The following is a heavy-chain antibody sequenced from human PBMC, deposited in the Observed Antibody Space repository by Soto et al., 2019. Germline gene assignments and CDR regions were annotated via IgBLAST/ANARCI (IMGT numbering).Heavy chain of an antibody. CDR2: ISSSSSII. CDR3: ASRQMALDH. J-gene: IGHJ1*01. CDR1: GFTFSYYG. D-gene: IGHD3-9*01. Sequence: EVQLVESGGGLVQPGGSLRLSCTTPGFTFSYYGRNWVRQAPGKGREWVSYISSSSSIIYYADSVKGRFTISRDNGKNFLYLEMNSLRDEDTAMYYCASRQMALDHWGQGTPVTVSS. V-gene: IGHV3-48*02.